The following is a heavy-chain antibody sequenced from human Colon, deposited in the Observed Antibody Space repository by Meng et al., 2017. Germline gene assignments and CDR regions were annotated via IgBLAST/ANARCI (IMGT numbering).Heavy chain of an antibody. D-gene: IGHD6-19*01. CDR3: ARDSSGGYNWFDP. V-gene: IGHV4-59*01. CDR2: IYYSGST. CDR1: GGSISSYY. J-gene: IGHJ5*02. Sequence: VRMQASGPRLVKPSETLSLTCTASGGSISSYYWSWIRQPPGKGLEWIGYIYYSGSTNYNPSLKSRVTISVDTSKNQFSLKLSSVTAADTAVYYCARDSSGGYNWFDPWDQGTLVTVSS.